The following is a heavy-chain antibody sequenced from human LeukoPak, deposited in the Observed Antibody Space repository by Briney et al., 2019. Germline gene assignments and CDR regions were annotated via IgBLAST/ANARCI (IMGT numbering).Heavy chain of an antibody. D-gene: IGHD3-22*01. CDR2: ISGSGGST. Sequence: PGGSLRLSCAASGFTFSSYAMSWVRQAPGKGLEWVSAISGSGGSTYYADSVKGRFTISRDNSKNTLYLQMNSLRAEDTAVYYCAKVNYYDSSGYWNYYYGMDVWGQGTTVTVSS. CDR1: GFTFSSYA. V-gene: IGHV3-23*01. J-gene: IGHJ6*02. CDR3: AKVNYYDSSGYWNYYYGMDV.